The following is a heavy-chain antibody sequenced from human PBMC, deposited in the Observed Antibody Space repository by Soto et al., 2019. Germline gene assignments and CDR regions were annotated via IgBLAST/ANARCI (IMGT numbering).Heavy chain of an antibody. Sequence: QVQLQESGPGLVKPSETLSLTCTVSGGSISSYYWSWIRQPPGKGLEWIGYIYYSGSTNYNPSLKSRVTISVDTSKNQSSLKLSSVTAADTAVYYCARFEWGSRAAFDYWGQGTLVTVSS. V-gene: IGHV4-59*01. CDR3: ARFEWGSRAAFDY. D-gene: IGHD6-13*01. CDR2: IYYSGST. J-gene: IGHJ4*02. CDR1: GGSISSYY.